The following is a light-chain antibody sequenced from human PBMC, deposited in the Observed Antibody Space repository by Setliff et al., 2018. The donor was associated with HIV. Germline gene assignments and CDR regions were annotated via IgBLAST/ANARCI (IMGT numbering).Light chain of an antibody. V-gene: IGLV2-14*01. J-gene: IGLJ1*01. CDR1: SSDVGAYNY. CDR3: SSYTSSSTLVYV. CDR2: DVN. Sequence: QSVLTQPASVSGSPGQSITVSCTGTSSDVGAYNYVSWYQQHPGKAPKLMIYDVNNRPSGVSNRFSGSKSGNTASLTISGLQAEDEADYYCSSYTSSSTLVYVFGSGTRSPS.